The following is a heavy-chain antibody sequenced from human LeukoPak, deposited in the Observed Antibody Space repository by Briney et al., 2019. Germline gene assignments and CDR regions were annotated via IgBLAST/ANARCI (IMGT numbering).Heavy chain of an antibody. V-gene: IGHV4-30-2*01. CDR2: IYHSGST. CDR3: ARELAGANWFDP. D-gene: IGHD6-19*01. CDR1: GGSISSGGYS. Sequence: PSQTLSLTCAVSGGSISSGGYSWSWIRQPPGKGLEWIGYIYHSGSTYYNPSLKSRVTISADRSKNQFSLKLSSVTAADTAVYYCARELAGANWFDPWGQGTLVTVSS. J-gene: IGHJ5*02.